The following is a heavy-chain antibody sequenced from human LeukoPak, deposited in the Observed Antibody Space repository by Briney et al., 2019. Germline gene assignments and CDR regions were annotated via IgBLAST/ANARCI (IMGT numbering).Heavy chain of an antibody. CDR1: GFTFSIYA. CDR3: ARERIRSGFNGDAVFDY. Sequence: QPGGSLRLSCAASGFTFSIYAMTWVRQAPGKGLEWVSTISGSGGSTYYADSVKGRFTISRDNSKSTVYLQMNSLRAEDTAVYYCARERIRSGFNGDAVFDYWGQGTLVTVSS. V-gene: IGHV3-23*01. J-gene: IGHJ4*02. CDR2: ISGSGGST. D-gene: IGHD3-10*01.